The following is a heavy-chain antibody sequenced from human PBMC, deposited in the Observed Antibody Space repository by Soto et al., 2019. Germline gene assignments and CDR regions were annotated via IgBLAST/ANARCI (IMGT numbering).Heavy chain of an antibody. J-gene: IGHJ6*02. V-gene: IGHV6-1*01. CDR1: GDSVSSNSAA. CDR2: TYYRSKWYN. CDR3: ARDRWYEGATYYYYYGMDV. D-gene: IGHD1-26*01. Sequence: PSQTLSLTCAISGDSVSSNSAAWNWIRQSPSRGLEWLGRTYYRSKWYNDYAVSVKSRITINPDTSKNQFSLQLNSVTPEDTAVYYCARDRWYEGATYYYYYGMDVWGQGTTVTVSS.